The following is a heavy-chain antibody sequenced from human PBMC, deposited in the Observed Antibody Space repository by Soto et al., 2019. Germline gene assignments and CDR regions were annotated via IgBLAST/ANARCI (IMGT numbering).Heavy chain of an antibody. CDR3: ARFIVATGALYGMDV. D-gene: IGHD5-12*01. CDR2: ISAYNGNT. J-gene: IGHJ6*02. Sequence: PTASVKVSCKASGYTFTSYGISWVRQAPGQGLEWMGWISAYNGNTNYAQKLQGRVTMTTDTSTSTAYMELRSLRSDDTAVYYCARFIVATGALYGMDVWGQGTTVTVSS. CDR1: GYTFTSYG. V-gene: IGHV1-18*04.